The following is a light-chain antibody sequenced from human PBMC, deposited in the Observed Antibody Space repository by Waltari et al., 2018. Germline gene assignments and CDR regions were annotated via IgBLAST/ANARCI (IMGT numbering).Light chain of an antibody. CDR3: QAWDSSTVV. V-gene: IGLV3-1*01. CDR1: KLGDKY. Sequence: SYELTQPPSVSVSPGQTASINCSGDKLGDKYACWYQQKPGQSPVLVNYQDSKRPSGIPERFSGSNSGNTATLTISGTQAMDEADYYCQAWDSSTVVFGGGTKLTVL. J-gene: IGLJ2*01. CDR2: QDS.